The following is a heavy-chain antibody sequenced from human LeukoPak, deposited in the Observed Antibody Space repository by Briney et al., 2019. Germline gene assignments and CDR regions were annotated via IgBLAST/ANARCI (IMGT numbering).Heavy chain of an antibody. J-gene: IGHJ3*02. V-gene: IGHV4-59*01. Sequence: SETLSLTCAVSGYSISSYYWSWIRQPPGKGLEWIGYIYYSGSTNYNPSLKSRVTISVDTSKNQFSLTLSSVTAADTAVYYCARDFQGAFDIWGQGTMVTVSS. CDR1: GYSISSYY. CDR3: ARDFQGAFDI. CDR2: IYYSGST.